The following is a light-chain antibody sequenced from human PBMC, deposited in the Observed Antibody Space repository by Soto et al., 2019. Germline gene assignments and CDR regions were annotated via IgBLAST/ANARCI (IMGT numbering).Light chain of an antibody. CDR3: QQANSFPRVT. V-gene: IGKV1-9*01. Sequence: IHFTHSPSSLAASVGDRVTVTCRASQGISTYLALYQQEPGKAPKLLIYAASSLQSGVPSRFSGSGSGTEFTLTISSLQPEDFATYYCQQANSFPRVTFGQGTKVDIK. J-gene: IGKJ1*01. CDR1: QGISTY. CDR2: AAS.